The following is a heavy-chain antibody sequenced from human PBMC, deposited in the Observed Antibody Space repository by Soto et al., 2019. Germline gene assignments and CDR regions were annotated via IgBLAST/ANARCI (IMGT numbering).Heavy chain of an antibody. CDR1: GFTFNIYF. V-gene: IGHV3-23*01. Sequence: GSLRLSCTASGFTFNIYFMSWVRQAPGEGLEWISAISGGGGAKYYSDSVKGRFTISRDNSNNTLYLQMNSLRADDTAVYYCAKSLTASNFRLDVWGHGTRVTVSS. J-gene: IGHJ6*01. CDR3: AKSLTASNFRLDV. CDR2: ISGGGGAK. D-gene: IGHD7-27*01.